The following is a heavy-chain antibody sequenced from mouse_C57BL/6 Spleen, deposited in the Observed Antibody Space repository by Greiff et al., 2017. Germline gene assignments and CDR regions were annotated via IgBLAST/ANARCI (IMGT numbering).Heavy chain of an antibody. Sequence: VKLQESGAELVKPGASVKISCKASGYAFSSYWMNWVKQRPGTGLEWIGQIYPGDGDTNYNGKFKGKATLTADKSSSTAYMQLSILTSEDSAVYFCARFYYGSSYGFAYWGQGTLVTVSA. CDR1: GYAFSSYW. CDR2: IYPGDGDT. V-gene: IGHV1-80*01. D-gene: IGHD1-1*01. CDR3: ARFYYGSSYGFAY. J-gene: IGHJ3*01.